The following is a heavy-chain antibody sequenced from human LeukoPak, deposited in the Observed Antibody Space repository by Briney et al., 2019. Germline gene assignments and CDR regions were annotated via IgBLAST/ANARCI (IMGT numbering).Heavy chain of an antibody. Sequence: GGSLRLSCAASGFTFSRSWMHWVRQAPGKGLVWVSRINDDGSVISYVDSVKGRFTISRDNAKNTLYLQMNSLRAEDTAVYYCARDAGWGSSWYPDSFDYWGQGTLVTVSS. J-gene: IGHJ4*02. CDR1: GFTFSRSW. V-gene: IGHV3-74*01. D-gene: IGHD6-13*01. CDR3: ARDAGWGSSWYPDSFDY. CDR2: INDDGSVI.